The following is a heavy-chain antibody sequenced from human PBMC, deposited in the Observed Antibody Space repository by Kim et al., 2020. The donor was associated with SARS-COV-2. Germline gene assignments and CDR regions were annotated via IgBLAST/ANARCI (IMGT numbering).Heavy chain of an antibody. V-gene: IGHV3-53*01. Sequence: STDYADAVKGRLTISRDNSKNTRYLQMNSLRAEETAVYYCARDRLDAFDIWGQGTMVTVSS. CDR2: ST. CDR3: ARDRLDAFDI. J-gene: IGHJ3*02.